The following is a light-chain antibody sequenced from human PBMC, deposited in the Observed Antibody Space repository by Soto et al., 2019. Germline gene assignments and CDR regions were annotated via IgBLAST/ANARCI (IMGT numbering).Light chain of an antibody. V-gene: IGKV1-5*03. CDR3: QQYNSYSRT. J-gene: IGKJ1*01. Sequence: DIQMTQSPSTLSASVGDTVTVTCRASQSISSWLAWYQQKPGTAPKLLIYKASTLESGVPSRFSGSGSGTEFTLTISSLQPDDFATYYCQQYNSYSRTFGQGTKVDIK. CDR1: QSISSW. CDR2: KAS.